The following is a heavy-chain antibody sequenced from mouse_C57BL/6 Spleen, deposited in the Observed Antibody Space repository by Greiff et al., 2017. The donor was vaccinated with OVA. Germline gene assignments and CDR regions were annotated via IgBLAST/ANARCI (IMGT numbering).Heavy chain of an antibody. CDR1: GYTFTDYN. V-gene: IGHV1-18*01. Sequence: VQLQQSGPELVKPGASVKIPCKASGYTFTDYNMDWVKQSHGKSLEWIGDINPNNGGTIYNQKFKGKATLTVDKSSSTAYMELRSLTSEDTAVYYCAIRGGYGYHWYFDVWGTGTTVTVSS. D-gene: IGHD2-2*01. CDR2: INPNNGGT. CDR3: AIRGGYGYHWYFDV. J-gene: IGHJ1*03.